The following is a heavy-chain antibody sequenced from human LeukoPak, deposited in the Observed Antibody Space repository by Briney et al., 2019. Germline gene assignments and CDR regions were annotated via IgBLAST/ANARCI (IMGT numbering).Heavy chain of an antibody. D-gene: IGHD1-26*01. J-gene: IGHJ4*02. CDR2: IYYSGST. V-gene: IGHV4-39*01. Sequence: PSETLSLTCTVSGGSISSSSYYWGWIRQPPGKGLERIGSIYYSGSTYYNPSLKSRVTISVDTSKNQFSLKLSSVTAADTAVYYCARHGRGWELLRRYFDYWGQGTLVTVSS. CDR3: ARHGRGWELLRRYFDY. CDR1: GGSISSSSYY.